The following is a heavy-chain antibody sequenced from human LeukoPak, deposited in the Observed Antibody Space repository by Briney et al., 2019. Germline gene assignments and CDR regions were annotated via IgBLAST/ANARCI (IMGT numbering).Heavy chain of an antibody. J-gene: IGHJ4*02. D-gene: IGHD6-13*01. V-gene: IGHV3-30*02. CDR1: GFSLSRNG. Sequence: GGSLRLSCATSGFSLSRNGMHWVRQAPGQGLEWVAFILSDGSYEYYADSVKGRFTISRDTSRNTLFLQMNSLRTEDTAVYYCAKGVGIAVTGYFDYWGQGTLVTVSS. CDR2: ILSDGSYE. CDR3: AKGVGIAVTGYFDY.